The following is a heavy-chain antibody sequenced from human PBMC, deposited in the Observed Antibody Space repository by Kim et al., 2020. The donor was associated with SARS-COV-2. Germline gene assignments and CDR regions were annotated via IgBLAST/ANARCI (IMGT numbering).Heavy chain of an antibody. Sequence: GGSLRLSCAASGFTFSSYSMNWVRQAPGKGLEWVSYIRSSSSTIYYADSVKGRFTISRDNAKNSLYLQMNSLRDEDTAVYYCVRDQEAAANLYGMDVWGQGTTVTVSS. CDR3: VRDQEAAANLYGMDV. CDR2: IRSSSSTI. V-gene: IGHV3-48*02. J-gene: IGHJ6*02. CDR1: GFTFSSYS. D-gene: IGHD6-13*01.